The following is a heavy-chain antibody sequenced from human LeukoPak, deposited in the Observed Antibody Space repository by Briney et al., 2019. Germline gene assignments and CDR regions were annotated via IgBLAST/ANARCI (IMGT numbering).Heavy chain of an antibody. CDR2: IYYSGST. CDR3: ARDPGYYDILTGYSSAGAFDI. V-gene: IGHV4-39*07. D-gene: IGHD3-9*01. Sequence: SETLSLTCTVSGGSISSSSYYWGWIRQPPGKGLEWIGSIYYSGSTYYNPSLKSRVTISVDTSKNQFSLKLSSVTAADTAVYYCARDPGYYDILTGYSSAGAFDIWGQGTMVTVSS. CDR1: GGSISSSSYY. J-gene: IGHJ3*02.